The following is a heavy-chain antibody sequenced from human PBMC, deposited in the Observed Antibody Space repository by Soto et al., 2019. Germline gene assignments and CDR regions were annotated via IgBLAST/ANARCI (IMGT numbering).Heavy chain of an antibody. D-gene: IGHD3-22*01. J-gene: IGHJ4*02. CDR3: ARNYYYDSSGYYYPGY. CDR2: IIPIFGTA. CDR1: GGTFSSYA. Sequence: WASVKVSCKASGGTFSSYAISWVRQAPGQGLEWMGGIIPIFGTANYAQKFQGRVTITADESTSTAYMELSSLRSEDTAVYYCARNYYYDSSGYYYPGYWGQGTLVTVSS. V-gene: IGHV1-69*13.